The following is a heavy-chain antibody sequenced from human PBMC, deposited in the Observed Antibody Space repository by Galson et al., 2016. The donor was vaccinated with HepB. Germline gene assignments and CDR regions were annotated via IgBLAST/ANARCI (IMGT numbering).Heavy chain of an antibody. CDR1: GYPLTELS. D-gene: IGHD3-10*01. V-gene: IGHV1-24*01. Sequence: SVKVSCKVSGYPLTELSMQWVRQAPGKGLEWMGGFDPEDGENIYAQKFQGRVTMTVDTSKDTAYMELSSQRLEDTAVYYCATDPVRAIGIRGVIISPSFDSWGQGTLVIVSS. CDR3: ATDPVRAIGIRGVIISPSFDS. J-gene: IGHJ4*02. CDR2: FDPEDGEN.